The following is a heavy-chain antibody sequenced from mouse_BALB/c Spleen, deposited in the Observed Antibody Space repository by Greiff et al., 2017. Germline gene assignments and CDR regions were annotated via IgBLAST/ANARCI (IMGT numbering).Heavy chain of an antibody. CDR1: GFTFSSYA. V-gene: IGHV5-9-4*01. J-gene: IGHJ2*01. Sequence: EVKLMESGGGLVKPGGSLKLSCAASGFTFSSYAMSWVRQSPEKRLEWVAEISSGGSYTYYPDTVTGRFTISRDNAKNTLYLEMSSLRSEDTAMYYCARDPRYYFDYWGQGTTLTVSS. CDR2: ISSGGSYT. CDR3: ARDPRYYFDY.